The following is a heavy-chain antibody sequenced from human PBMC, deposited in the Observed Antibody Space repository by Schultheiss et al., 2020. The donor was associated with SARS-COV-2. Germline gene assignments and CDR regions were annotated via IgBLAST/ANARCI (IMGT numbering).Heavy chain of an antibody. CDR3: ARSSPLESGPIDY. D-gene: IGHD1-26*01. J-gene: IGHJ4*02. Sequence: SETLSLTCTVSGGSISSDYWSWIRQPPGKGLEWIGYIYYSGSTNYNPSLKSRVTISVDTSKNQFSLKLSSVTAADTAVYYCARSSPLESGPIDYWGQGTLVTGSS. CDR2: IYYSGST. V-gene: IGHV4-59*01. CDR1: GGSISSDY.